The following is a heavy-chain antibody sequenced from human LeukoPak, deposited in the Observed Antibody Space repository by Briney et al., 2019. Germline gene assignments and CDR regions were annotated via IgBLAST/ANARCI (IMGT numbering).Heavy chain of an antibody. CDR2: ISYDGNNK. Sequence: PGGSLRLSCAASGFTFSSYAMHWVRQAPGKGLEWVAVISYDGNNKYYADSVKGRFTISRDNSKNTLYLQMNSLRTEDTAVYYCAREGRRWLQLTFDYWGQGTLVTVSS. V-gene: IGHV3-30-3*01. CDR3: AREGRRWLQLTFDY. CDR1: GFTFSSYA. J-gene: IGHJ4*02. D-gene: IGHD5-24*01.